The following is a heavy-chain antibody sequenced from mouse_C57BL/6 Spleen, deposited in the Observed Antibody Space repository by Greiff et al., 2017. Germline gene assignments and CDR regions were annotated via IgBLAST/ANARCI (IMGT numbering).Heavy chain of an antibody. CDR1: GFSLTSYG. J-gene: IGHJ4*01. CDR2: IWRGGST. CDR3: AKTYYYGSSYYAMDY. V-gene: IGHV2-5*01. Sequence: VQRVESGPGLVQPSQSLSITCTVSGFSLTSYGVHWVRQSPGKGLEWLGVIWRGGSTDYNAAFMSRLSITKDNSKSQVFFKMNSLQADDTAIYYCAKTYYYGSSYYAMDYWGQGTSVTVSS. D-gene: IGHD1-1*01.